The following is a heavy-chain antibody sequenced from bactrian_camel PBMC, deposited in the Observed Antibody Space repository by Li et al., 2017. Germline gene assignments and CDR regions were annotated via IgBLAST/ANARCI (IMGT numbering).Heavy chain of an antibody. J-gene: IGHJ4*01. CDR2: INPSPNTA. V-gene: IGHV3S1*01. CDR1: GFTFSKYW. Sequence: HVQLVESGGGTVQAGESLRLSCVVSGFTFSKYWMNWVRQAPGKGLEWVSTINPSPNTAYYADSLKGRFTISRDNATNTVYLQMNSLKPDDTAVYYCTKDGYGWYSDYWGQGTQVTVS. CDR3: TKDGYGWYSDY. D-gene: IGHD6*01.